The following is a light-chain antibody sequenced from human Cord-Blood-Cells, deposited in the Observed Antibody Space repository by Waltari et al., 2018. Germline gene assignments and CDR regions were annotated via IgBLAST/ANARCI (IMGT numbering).Light chain of an antibody. CDR3: QQLNSYPLT. CDR1: QGISSY. J-gene: IGKJ4*01. Sequence: IQLTQSPSPLSASVGDRVNITCRASQGISSYLAWYQQKPGKAPKLLIYAASTLQSGVPSRFIGSGSGTDFTLTISSLQPEDFATYYCQQLNSYPLTFGGGTKVEIK. V-gene: IGKV1-9*01. CDR2: AAS.